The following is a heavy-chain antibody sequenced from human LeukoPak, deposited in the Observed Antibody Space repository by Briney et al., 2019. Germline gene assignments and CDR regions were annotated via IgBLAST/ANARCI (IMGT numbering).Heavy chain of an antibody. Sequence: PSETLSLTCTVSGGSISSGGYYWSWIRQPPGKGLEWIGEINHSGSTNYNPSLKSRVTISVDTSKNQFSLKLSSVTAADTAVYYCARGRWAPDYWGQGTLVTVSS. CDR2: INHSGST. J-gene: IGHJ4*02. CDR3: ARGRWAPDY. D-gene: IGHD3-16*01. CDR1: GGSISSGGYY. V-gene: IGHV4-39*07.